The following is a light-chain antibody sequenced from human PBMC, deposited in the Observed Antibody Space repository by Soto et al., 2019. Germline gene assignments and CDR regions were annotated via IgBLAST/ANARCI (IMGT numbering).Light chain of an antibody. J-gene: IGKJ1*01. V-gene: IGKV3-15*01. Sequence: DIVMTQSPATLSVSPGERVTLSCWASQSISNNLAWYQQKPGQAPRLLIYGASTRATGIPVRLGGSGSGTDFTLTISSLQSEDFAVYYCQQYNNWPPWTFGQGTKVDIK. CDR1: QSISNN. CDR2: GAS. CDR3: QQYNNWPPWT.